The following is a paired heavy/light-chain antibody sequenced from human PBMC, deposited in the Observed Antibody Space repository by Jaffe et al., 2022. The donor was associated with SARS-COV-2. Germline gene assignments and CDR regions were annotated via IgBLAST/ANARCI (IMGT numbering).Light chain of an antibody. V-gene: IGKV3-11*01. CDR3: QQRANWPIT. J-gene: IGKJ5*01. CDR2: DAF. CDR1: QSVSRY. Sequence: EIVLTQSPATLSLSPGERATLSCRASQSVSRYLGWYQQKPGQAPRLLIYDAFNRATGIPARFSGSGSGTDFTLTISSLEPEDVALYYCQQRANWPITFGQGTRLEI.
Heavy chain of an antibody. Sequence: QVQLVQSGAEVRKPGASVRVSCKTSGYSFTTYAMHWVRQAPGQRLEWVGWIGAGNGDTKYSQKFQGRVTITRDTSASTVYVDLNSLRSEDTAVYYCLRDDYSTYFWGQGTLVTVSS. CDR3: LRDDYSTYF. CDR2: IGAGNGDT. V-gene: IGHV1-3*01. D-gene: IGHD4-4*01. CDR1: GYSFTTYA. J-gene: IGHJ4*02.